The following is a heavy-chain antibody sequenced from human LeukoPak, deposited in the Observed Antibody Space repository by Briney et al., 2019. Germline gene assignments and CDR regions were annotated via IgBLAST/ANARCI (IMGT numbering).Heavy chain of an antibody. CDR3: ASPRSGYRYTFDY. CDR2: ISTSGST. D-gene: IGHD3-22*01. Sequence: PSETLSLTCAVSAASISNYYWSWIRQAPGKGLEWIGYISTSGSTNYNPSLKSRVSISLDTSKNRFSLNLNFVTAADTVVYYCASPRSGYRYTFDYWGQGALVTVSS. CDR1: AASISNYY. J-gene: IGHJ4*02. V-gene: IGHV4-4*09.